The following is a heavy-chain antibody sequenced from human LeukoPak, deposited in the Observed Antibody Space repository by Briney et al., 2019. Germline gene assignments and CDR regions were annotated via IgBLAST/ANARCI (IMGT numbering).Heavy chain of an antibody. D-gene: IGHD3-10*01. J-gene: IGHJ5*02. CDR2: IYYGGST. V-gene: IGHV4-31*03. CDR1: GGSISSGGYY. Sequence: PSQTLSLTCTVSGGSISSGGYYWRWIRQHPGKGLEWIGYIYYGGSTYYNPSLKSRVTISVDTSRNQFSLKLSSVTAADTAVYYCARVPGVRGVWFDHWGQGTLVTVSS. CDR3: ARVPGVRGVWFDH.